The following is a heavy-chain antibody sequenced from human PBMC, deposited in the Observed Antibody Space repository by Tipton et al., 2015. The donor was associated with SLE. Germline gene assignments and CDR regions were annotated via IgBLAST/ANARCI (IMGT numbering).Heavy chain of an antibody. D-gene: IGHD4-23*01. CDR2: IYYSGST. CDR1: GGSISSPY. V-gene: IGHV4-59*11. CDR3: ASDYGGNIDAFDI. Sequence: TLSLTCTVSGGSISSPYWSWIRQPPGKGLEWIGYIYYSGSTTYNPPLKSRVTISVDTSKNQFSLKLSSVTAADTAVYYCASDYGGNIDAFDIWGQGTMVTVSS. J-gene: IGHJ3*02.